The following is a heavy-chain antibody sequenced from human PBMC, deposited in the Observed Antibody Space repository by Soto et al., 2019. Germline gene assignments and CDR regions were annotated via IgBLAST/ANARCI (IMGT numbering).Heavy chain of an antibody. D-gene: IGHD2-15*01. J-gene: IGHJ4*02. Sequence: ASVKVSCKASGYTFTGYYMHWVRQAPGQGLEWMGWMNPNSGNTGYAQKFQGRVTMTRNTSISTAYMELSSLRSEDTAVYYCARVLEYCSGGSCYDAVDYWGQGTLVTVSS. CDR1: GYTFTGYY. CDR3: ARVLEYCSGGSCYDAVDY. V-gene: IGHV1-8*02. CDR2: MNPNSGNT.